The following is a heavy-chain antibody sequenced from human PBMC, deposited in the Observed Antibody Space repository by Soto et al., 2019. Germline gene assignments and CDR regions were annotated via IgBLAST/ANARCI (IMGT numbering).Heavy chain of an antibody. CDR1: VGSITNSYHS. D-gene: IGHD1-26*01. J-gene: IGHJ4*02. CDR3: ASAAKWELLFDY. Sequence: QRQLQESGPGLVKPSEPLSLTCPASVGSITNSYHSGAWIRQPPGKGLEWIANIYYTGSTYYNPSLKSRVTISVDTSKDQVSLKLSSVTAADTALYYCASAAKWELLFDYWGQGTLVTVSS. V-gene: IGHV4-39*01. CDR2: IYYTGST.